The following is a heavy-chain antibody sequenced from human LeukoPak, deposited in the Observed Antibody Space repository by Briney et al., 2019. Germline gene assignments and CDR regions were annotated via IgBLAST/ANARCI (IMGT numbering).Heavy chain of an antibody. D-gene: IGHD1-1*01. CDR2: MNPNSGNT. CDR3: ARWNDPTQNYYHYGMDV. J-gene: IGHJ6*02. Sequence: ASVKVSCKASGYTFTSYDINWVRQATGQGLEWMGWMNPNSGNTGYAQKFQGRVTMTRDTSISTAYMELNSLRSDDTAVYYCARWNDPTQNYYHYGMDVWGQGTTVTVSS. CDR1: GYTFTSYD. V-gene: IGHV1-8*01.